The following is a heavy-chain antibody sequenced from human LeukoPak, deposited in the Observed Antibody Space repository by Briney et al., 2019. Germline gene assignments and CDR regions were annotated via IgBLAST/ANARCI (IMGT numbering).Heavy chain of an antibody. CDR3: ASRAGKPGNTPWCFDY. CDR1: GFTFSNYW. CDR2: IKQDGSER. V-gene: IGHV3-7*01. D-gene: IGHD1-7*01. J-gene: IGHJ4*02. Sequence: PGGSLRLSCAASGFTFSNYWMTWVRQAPGKGREWVANIKQDGSERNYVDSVKGRFTIARDNTKNSLYLQMTSLRGEDTAVYYCASRAGKPGNTPWCFDYWGQGALVTVSS.